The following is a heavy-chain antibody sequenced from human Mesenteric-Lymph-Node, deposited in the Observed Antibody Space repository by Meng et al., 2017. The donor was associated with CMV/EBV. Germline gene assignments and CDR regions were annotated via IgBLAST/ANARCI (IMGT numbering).Heavy chain of an antibody. CDR2: INHSGST. CDR3: ARDLYYYNVMDV. V-gene: IGHV4-34*01. J-gene: IGHJ6*02. CDR1: GGSLSGYY. Sequence: GSLRLSCALYGGSLSGYYWNWIRQPPGKGLEWIGEINHSGSTNYNASLKSRVTISVDTSKIQFSLRLTSVTAADKAVYFCARDLYYYNVMDVWGQGTTVTVSS.